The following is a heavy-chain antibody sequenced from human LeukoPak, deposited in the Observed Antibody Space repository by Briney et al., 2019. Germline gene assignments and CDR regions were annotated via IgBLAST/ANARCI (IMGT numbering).Heavy chain of an antibody. J-gene: IGHJ5*02. V-gene: IGHV1-2*06. Sequence: ASVKVSCKASGYTFTGYYMHWVRQAPGQGLEWMGRINPNSGGTNYAQKFQGRVTMTRDTSISTAYMELSRLRSDDTAVYYCARDAPLRSSGWFDPWGQGTLVTVSS. CDR2: INPNSGGT. D-gene: IGHD5/OR15-5a*01. CDR1: GYTFTGYY. CDR3: ARDAPLRSSGWFDP.